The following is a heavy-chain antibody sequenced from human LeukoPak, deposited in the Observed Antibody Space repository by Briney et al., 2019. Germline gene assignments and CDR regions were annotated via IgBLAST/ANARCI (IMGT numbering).Heavy chain of an antibody. J-gene: IGHJ6*03. CDR2: ISGSGDRT. CDR1: GFTFSSYG. D-gene: IGHD2-2*01. V-gene: IGHV3-23*01. CDR3: AKGTRTGYCSSTSCYEANYYYYMDV. Sequence: GGSLRLSCAASGFTFSSYGMSWVRQAPGKGLEWVSAISGSGDRTYYADSVKGRFTISRDNSKNTLYLQMNSLRAEDTAVYYCAKGTRTGYCSSTSCYEANYYYYMDVWGKGTTVTISS.